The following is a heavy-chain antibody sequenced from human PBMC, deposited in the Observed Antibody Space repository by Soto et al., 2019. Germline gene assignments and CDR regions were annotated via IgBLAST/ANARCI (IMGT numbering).Heavy chain of an antibody. CDR3: ARDELVVAATADYYYYGMDV. J-gene: IGHJ6*02. Sequence: ASVKVSCKASGYTFTSYYMHWVRQAPGQGLEWMGIINPSGGSTSYAQKFQGRATMTRDTSTSTVYMELSSLRSEDTAVYYCARDELVVAATADYYYYGMDVWGQGTTVTVSS. V-gene: IGHV1-46*01. D-gene: IGHD2-15*01. CDR2: INPSGGST. CDR1: GYTFTSYY.